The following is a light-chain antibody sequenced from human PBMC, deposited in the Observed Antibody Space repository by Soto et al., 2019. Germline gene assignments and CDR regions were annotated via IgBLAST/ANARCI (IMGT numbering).Light chain of an antibody. CDR1: SSDVGGYDY. V-gene: IGLV2-14*01. CDR2: EVS. J-gene: IGLJ1*01. Sequence: QSALTQPASVSGSPGQSITISCTGTSSDVGGYDYVSWFQQLPGKAPKLMIYEVSSRPSGVSSRFSGSKSGNTASLTISGLQAADEADYYCSSYTSATSYVFGTGTKLTV. CDR3: SSYTSATSYV.